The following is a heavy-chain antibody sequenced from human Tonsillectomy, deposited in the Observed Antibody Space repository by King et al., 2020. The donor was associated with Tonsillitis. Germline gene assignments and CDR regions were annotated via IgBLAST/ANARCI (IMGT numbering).Heavy chain of an antibody. V-gene: IGHV4-34*01. CDR1: GWSFRDHF. J-gene: IGHJ4*02. CDR3: ARESGGYFDY. Sequence: VQLQQWGAGLLKPSETLSLPCAVYGWSFRDHFWSWIRQPPGKRLEWFGEIDHSGITNYNPSLKSRVTTSLDTSKTHFSLKLKSVTAADTAVYYCARESGGYFDYWGQGTLVTVSS. D-gene: IGHD3-10*01. CDR2: IDHSGIT.